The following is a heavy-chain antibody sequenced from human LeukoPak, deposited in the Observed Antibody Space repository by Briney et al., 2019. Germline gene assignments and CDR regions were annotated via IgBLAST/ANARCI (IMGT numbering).Heavy chain of an antibody. CDR3: ARAMQYDILTGYYRRYNWFDP. Sequence: GGSLRLSCAISEFTFSSYSMNWVRQAPGKGLEWVSSISSSSSYIYYADSVKGRFTISRDNAKNSLYLQMNSLRAEDTAVYYCARAMQYDILTGYYRRYNWFDPWGQGTLVTVSS. J-gene: IGHJ5*02. CDR2: ISSSSSYI. CDR1: EFTFSSYS. D-gene: IGHD3-9*01. V-gene: IGHV3-21*01.